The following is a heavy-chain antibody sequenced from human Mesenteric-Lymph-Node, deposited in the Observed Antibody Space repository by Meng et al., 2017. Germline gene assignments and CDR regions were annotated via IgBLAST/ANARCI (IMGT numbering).Heavy chain of an antibody. J-gene: IGHJ5*02. CDR3: ARDHGFLNWFDP. CDR2: ISPTGGSL. D-gene: IGHD2/OR15-2a*01. Sequence: LGGSGGGLVKTGGSLRISCAASGLTFSDYYMTWIRQPPGQGLEWVASISPTGGSLYYADSVKGRFSISRDNAKNSLSLEMNILRVEDTAVYYCARDHGFLNWFDPWGQGTLVTVSS. V-gene: IGHV3-11*04. CDR1: GLTFSDYY.